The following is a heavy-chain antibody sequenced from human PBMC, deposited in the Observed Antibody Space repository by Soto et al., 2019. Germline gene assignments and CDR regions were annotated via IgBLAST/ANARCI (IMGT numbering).Heavy chain of an antibody. CDR1: GYTFTSYG. CDR3: VRRHVSATGIDWFDP. V-gene: IGHV1-3*01. CDR2: INAANGDT. J-gene: IGHJ5*02. Sequence: SXKVSCTASGYTFTSYGIHWVRQAPGQRLEWMGWINAANGDTKYSPKFQGRVTITRDTSASTAYMELSSLRSEDTAVYYCVRRHVSATGIDWFDPWGQGTLVTVSS. D-gene: IGHD6-13*01.